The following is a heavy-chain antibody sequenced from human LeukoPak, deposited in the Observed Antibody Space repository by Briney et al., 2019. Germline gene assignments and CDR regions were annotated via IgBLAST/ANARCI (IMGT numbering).Heavy chain of an antibody. V-gene: IGHV4-4*02. CDR2: IYHSGST. D-gene: IGHD3-10*01. J-gene: IGHJ5*02. CDR3: ARVGAALKSAGPNWFDP. CDR1: GGSISSSNW. Sequence: SETLSLTCAVSGGSISSSNWWSWVRQPPGKGLEWIGEIYHSGSTNYNPSLKSRVTISVDKSKNQFSLKLSSVTAADTAVYYCARVGAALKSAGPNWFDPWGQGTLVTVSS.